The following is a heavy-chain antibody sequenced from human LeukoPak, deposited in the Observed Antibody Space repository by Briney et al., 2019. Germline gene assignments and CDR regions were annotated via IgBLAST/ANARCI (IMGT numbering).Heavy chain of an antibody. D-gene: IGHD2-15*01. Sequence: PSETLSLTCTASGGSISSYYWSWIRQPPGKGLEWIGYIYYSGGTNYNPSLKSRVTISVDTSKNQFSLKLSSVTAADTAVYYCARSVEGYCSGGSCYSYYYYMDVWGKGTTVTVSS. CDR3: ARSVEGYCSGGSCYSYYYYMDV. CDR2: IYYSGGT. V-gene: IGHV4-59*01. CDR1: GGSISSYY. J-gene: IGHJ6*03.